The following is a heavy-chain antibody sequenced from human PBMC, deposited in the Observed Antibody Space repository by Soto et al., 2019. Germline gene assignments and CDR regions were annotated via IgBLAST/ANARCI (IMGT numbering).Heavy chain of an antibody. Sequence: QVQLVQSGAEVKKPGSSVKVSCKASGGTFSSYTISWVRQAPGQGLEWMGRIIPILGIANYAQKFQGRVTIAAANSTSEAYLELSSLRSEGKAMHYCGSGDSGSTSCYCLPRTNWIDPSGQGTLVTDS. D-gene: IGHD2-2*01. J-gene: IGHJ5*02. CDR2: IIPILGIA. CDR3: GSGDSGSTSCYCLPRTNWIDP. CDR1: GGTFSSYT. V-gene: IGHV1-69*02.